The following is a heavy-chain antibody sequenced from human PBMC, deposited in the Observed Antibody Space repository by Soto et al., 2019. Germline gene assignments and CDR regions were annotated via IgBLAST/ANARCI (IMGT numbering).Heavy chain of an antibody. CDR2: IYYSGST. CDR1: GGSISSYY. D-gene: IGHD3-10*01. J-gene: IGHJ4*02. Sequence: PSETLSLTCTVSGGSISSYYWSWIRQPPGKGLEWIGYIYYSGSTNYNPSLKSRVTISVDTSKNQFSLKLSSVTAADTAVYYCARRRIEYYYGSGSYRYLDYWGQGTLVTVSS. V-gene: IGHV4-59*08. CDR3: ARRRIEYYYGSGSYRYLDY.